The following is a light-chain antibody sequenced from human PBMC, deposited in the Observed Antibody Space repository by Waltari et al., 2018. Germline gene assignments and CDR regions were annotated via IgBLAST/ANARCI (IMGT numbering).Light chain of an antibody. CDR3: ATWDDTLNGPV. V-gene: IGLV1-44*01. J-gene: IGLJ2*01. CDR2: NNF. Sequence: QSVLTQPPSASGTPRQRVTISCSGSNSNIGRNTVNWYQQLPGTAPTLLAYNNFQRPSGVPDRFSGSKSGTSASLAILGVRPEDEADYYCATWDDTLNGPVFGGGTKLTVL. CDR1: NSNIGRNT.